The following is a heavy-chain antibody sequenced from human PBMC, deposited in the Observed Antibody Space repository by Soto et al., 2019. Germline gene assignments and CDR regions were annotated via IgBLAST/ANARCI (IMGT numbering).Heavy chain of an antibody. CDR1: GFTFSSYW. J-gene: IGHJ4*02. CDR2: IKEDGSAN. CDR3: ARDARRYCIDGKCYWGFDL. Sequence: GGSLRLSCVASGFTFSSYWMSWVRQAPGKGLEWVADIKEDGSANYYVDSVKGRFTISRDNAKNSVYLQVNSLRVEDTAVYYCARDARRYCIDGKCYWGFDLWGQGTLVTVSS. V-gene: IGHV3-7*01. D-gene: IGHD2-15*01.